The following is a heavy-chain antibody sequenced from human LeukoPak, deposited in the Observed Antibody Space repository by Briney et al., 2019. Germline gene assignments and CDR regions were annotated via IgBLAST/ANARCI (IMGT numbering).Heavy chain of an antibody. CDR3: ARDCYDYVWGSYRCNYFDY. CDR2: ISAYNGNT. Sequence: ASVKVSCKASGYTFTNYGITWVRQAPGQGLEWMGWISAYNGNTNYAQKLQGRVTMTTDTSTSTAYMELRSLRSDDTAVYYCARDCYDYVWGSYRCNYFDYWGQGTLVTVSS. J-gene: IGHJ4*02. D-gene: IGHD3-16*02. V-gene: IGHV1-18*01. CDR1: GYTFTNYG.